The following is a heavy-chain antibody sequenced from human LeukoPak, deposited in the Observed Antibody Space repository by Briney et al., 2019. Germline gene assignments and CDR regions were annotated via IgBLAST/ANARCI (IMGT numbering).Heavy chain of an antibody. CDR1: GGSISSSSYY. CDR3: ASLYCSSTSCYLAPYYFDY. D-gene: IGHD2-2*01. V-gene: IGHV4-39*01. CDR2: IYYSGST. J-gene: IGHJ4*02. Sequence: SETLSLTCTVSGGSISSSSYYWGWIRQPPGKGLEWIGSIYYSGSTYYNPSLKSQVTISVDTSKNQFSLKLSSVTAADTAVYYCASLYCSSTSCYLAPYYFDYWGQGTLVTVSS.